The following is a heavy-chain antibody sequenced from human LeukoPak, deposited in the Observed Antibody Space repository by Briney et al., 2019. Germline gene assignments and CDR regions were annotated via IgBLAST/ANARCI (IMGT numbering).Heavy chain of an antibody. Sequence: GGSLRLSCAASGFTFSSSAMSWVRQAPGKGLEWVSSISGSGSGGSTYYADSVKGRFTISRDNSKNTLYLQMNSLRAEDTAVYYCARGGSYYYDSSGYYPQEDYFDYWGQGTLVTVSS. V-gene: IGHV3-23*01. CDR1: GFTFSSSA. D-gene: IGHD3-22*01. CDR3: ARGGSYYYDSSGYYPQEDYFDY. J-gene: IGHJ4*02. CDR2: ISGSGSGGST.